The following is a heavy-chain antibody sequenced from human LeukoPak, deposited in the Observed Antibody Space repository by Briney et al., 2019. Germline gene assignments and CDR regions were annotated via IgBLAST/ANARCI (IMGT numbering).Heavy chain of an antibody. CDR2: IYTSGST. J-gene: IGHJ5*02. CDR3: ARDISYYGSGSYNNWFDP. V-gene: IGHV4-61*02. D-gene: IGHD3-10*01. CDR1: GGSISSGSYY. Sequence: SETLSLTRTVSGGSISSGSYYWSWIRQPAGKGLEWIGRIYTSGSTNYNPSLKSRVTISVDTSKNQFSLKLSSVTAADTAVYYCARDISYYGSGSYNNWFDPWGQGTLVTVSS.